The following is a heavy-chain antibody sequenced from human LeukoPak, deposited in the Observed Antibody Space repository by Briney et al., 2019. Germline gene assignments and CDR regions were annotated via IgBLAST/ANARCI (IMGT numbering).Heavy chain of an antibody. D-gene: IGHD5-18*01. V-gene: IGHV3-48*03. CDR3: ARDPTSYIYGFLDY. CDR1: GFTFSSYE. Sequence: GGSLRLSCAASGFTFSSYEMNWVRQAPGKGLEWVSYISASGTTIYYADSVKGRFTMSRDNDKNSLYLQMNSLRAEDTAVYYCARDPTSYIYGFLDYWGQGTLVTVSS. CDR2: ISASGTTI. J-gene: IGHJ4*02.